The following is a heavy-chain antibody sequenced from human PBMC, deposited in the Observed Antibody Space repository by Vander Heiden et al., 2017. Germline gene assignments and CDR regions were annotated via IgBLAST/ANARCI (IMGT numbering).Heavy chain of an antibody. D-gene: IGHD5-18*01. CDR2: FSYSGTT. V-gene: IGHV4-39*02. CDR1: GGSISSSTYH. J-gene: IGHJ4*02. Sequence: QLHLQESGPGLVRPSETLSLTCCVSGGSISSSTYHWGWIRQAPVKGLEWIGSFSYSGTTFYNPSLKSRVTISVDTSKTQFSLKLNSVTAADTAVYYCARDNYGYDYFDYWGQGTLVTVSS. CDR3: ARDNYGYDYFDY.